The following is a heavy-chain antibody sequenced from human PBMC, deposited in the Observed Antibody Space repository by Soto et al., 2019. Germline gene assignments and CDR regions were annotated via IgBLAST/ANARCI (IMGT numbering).Heavy chain of an antibody. Sequence: QVQLVESGGGVVQPGRSLRLSCAASGFTFSNYGMHWVRQAPGKGLEWVAVIWSDGSNKDYGDSVKGRFTVSRDNAKNTVYLQMDSLGVEDTAVYYCARDEIQICSYVGTLYHWGQGTLVTVSS. CDR1: GFTFSNYG. CDR2: IWSDGSNK. V-gene: IGHV3-33*01. J-gene: IGHJ4*02. D-gene: IGHD5-18*01. CDR3: ARDEIQICSYVGTLYH.